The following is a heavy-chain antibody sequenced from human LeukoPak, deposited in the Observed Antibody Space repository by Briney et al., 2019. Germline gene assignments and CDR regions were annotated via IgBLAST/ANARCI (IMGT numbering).Heavy chain of an antibody. J-gene: IGHJ4*02. CDR3: ARDRSVTMIVVVPKWYFDY. D-gene: IGHD3-22*01. V-gene: IGHV1-2*02. CDR2: INPNSGGT. CDR1: GYTFTGYY. Sequence: ASVKVSCKASGYTFTGYYMHWVRQAPGQGLEWMGWINPNSGGTNYAQKFQGRVTMTRDTSISTAYMELSRLRSDDTAVYYCARDRSVTMIVVVPKWYFDYWGQGTLVTVSS.